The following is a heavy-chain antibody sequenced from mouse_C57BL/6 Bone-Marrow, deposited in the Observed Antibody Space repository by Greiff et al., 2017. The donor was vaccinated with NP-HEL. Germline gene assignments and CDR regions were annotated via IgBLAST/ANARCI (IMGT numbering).Heavy chain of an antibody. V-gene: IGHV1-50*01. CDR1: GYTFTSYW. J-gene: IGHJ3*01. D-gene: IGHD2-4*01. Sequence: QVQLQQPGAELVKPGASVKLSCKASGYTFTSYWMQRVKQRPGQGLEWIGEIDPSDSYTNYNQKFKGKATLTVDTSSSTAYMQLSSLTSEDSAVYYCARDDYDAGAYWGQGTLVTVSA. CDR3: ARDDYDAGAY. CDR2: IDPSDSYT.